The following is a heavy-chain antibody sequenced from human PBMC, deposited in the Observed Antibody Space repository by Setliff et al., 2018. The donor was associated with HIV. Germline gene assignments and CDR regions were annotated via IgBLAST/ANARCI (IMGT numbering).Heavy chain of an antibody. V-gene: IGHV4-39*01. Sequence: SETLSLTCSVSGVSINRTDHYWGWIRQSPGKSLEWIGSVSQSGSTYYNPSLKSRITISVDRSKNLFSLKLISVTAADQGVYYCARVPVPGANWFDPWGMGPLVTVSS. CDR2: VSQSGST. CDR1: GVSINRTDHY. CDR3: ARVPVPGANWFDP. J-gene: IGHJ5*02.